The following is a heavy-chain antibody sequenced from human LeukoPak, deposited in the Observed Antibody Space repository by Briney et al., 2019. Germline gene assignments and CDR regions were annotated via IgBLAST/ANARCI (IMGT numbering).Heavy chain of an antibody. J-gene: IGHJ4*02. V-gene: IGHV3-66*01. CDR3: ARISGTLCFDL. Sequence: GGSLRLSCAASGFSVSYNYMSWVRQAPARGLEWVSVIYGGGDTYYADSVKGRFTISRDNSKNTVYLQTHSLRADDTAVYYCARISGTLCFDLWGLGTLVTVSS. D-gene: IGHD1-7*01. CDR1: GFSVSYNY. CDR2: IYGGGDT.